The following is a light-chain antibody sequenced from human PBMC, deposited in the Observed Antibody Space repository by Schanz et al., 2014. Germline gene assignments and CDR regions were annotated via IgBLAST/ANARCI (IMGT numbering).Light chain of an antibody. CDR1: QGISSY. CDR2: AAS. V-gene: IGKV1-8*01. J-gene: IGKJ5*01. CDR3: QQYYSYPIT. Sequence: AIRMTQSPSSLSASTGDRVTITCRASQGISSYLAWYQQKPGKAPKLLIYAASTLQSGVPSRFSGSGSGTYFTLTISCLQSEDFATYYCQQYYSYPITFGQGTRLEIK.